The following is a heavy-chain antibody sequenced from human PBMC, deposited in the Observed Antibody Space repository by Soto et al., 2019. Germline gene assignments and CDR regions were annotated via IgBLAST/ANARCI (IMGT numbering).Heavy chain of an antibody. CDR3: ARGGVEYSSSSDY. D-gene: IGHD6-6*01. Sequence: GASVKVSCKASGGTFSSYTISWVRQAPGQGLEWMGRIIPILGIANYAQKFQGRVTITADKSTSTAYMELSSLRSEDTAVYYCARGGVEYSSSSDYWGQGTLVTVSS. J-gene: IGHJ4*02. CDR1: GGTFSSYT. CDR2: IIPILGIA. V-gene: IGHV1-69*02.